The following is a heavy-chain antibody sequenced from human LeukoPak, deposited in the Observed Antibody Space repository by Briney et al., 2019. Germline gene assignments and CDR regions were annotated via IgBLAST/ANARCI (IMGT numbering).Heavy chain of an antibody. Sequence: PGRSLRLSCAASGFTASSNYMSWVRQAPGKGLEWVSVIYSVGSTYYADSVKCRFTISRDNSKNTLYLQMNSLRAEDTAVYYCARDGFSSGYPYDAFDIWGQETMVTVSS. J-gene: IGHJ3*02. CDR2: IYSVGST. CDR3: ARDGFSSGYPYDAFDI. V-gene: IGHV3-53*01. D-gene: IGHD3-22*01. CDR1: GFTASSNY.